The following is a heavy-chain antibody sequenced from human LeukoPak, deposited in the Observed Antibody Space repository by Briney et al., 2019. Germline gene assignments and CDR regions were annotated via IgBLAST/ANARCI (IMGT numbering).Heavy chain of an antibody. J-gene: IGHJ4*02. CDR2: IIPIFGTA. D-gene: IGHD4-17*01. V-gene: IGHV1-69*05. Sequence: ATVKVSCKASGGTFSSYAISWVRQAPGQGLEWMGRIIPIFGTANYAQKFQGRVTITTDESTSTAYMELSSLRSEDTAVYYCARDRVDYGDYDYWGQGTLVTVSS. CDR3: ARDRVDYGDYDY. CDR1: GGTFSSYA.